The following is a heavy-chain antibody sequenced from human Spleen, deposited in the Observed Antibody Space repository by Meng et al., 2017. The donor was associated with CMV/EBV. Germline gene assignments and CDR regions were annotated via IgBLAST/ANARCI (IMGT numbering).Heavy chain of an antibody. CDR2: IWYDGNNK. J-gene: IGHJ4*02. D-gene: IGHD6-19*01. Sequence: GGSLRLSCAASGFTFSTYAMHWVRQAPGRGLEWVAVIWYDGNNKSYADSVRGRFTISRDNSRNTLYLQMNSLRAEDTALYYCAKTRDEWLVPFDYWGQGTLVTVSS. CDR1: GFTFSTYA. CDR3: AKTRDEWLVPFDY. V-gene: IGHV3-33*08.